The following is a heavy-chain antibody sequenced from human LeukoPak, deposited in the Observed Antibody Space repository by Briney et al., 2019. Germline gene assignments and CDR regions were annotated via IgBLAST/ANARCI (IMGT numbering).Heavy chain of an antibody. J-gene: IGHJ4*02. CDR1: GVTFEDYG. Sequence: PGGSLRLSCTASGVTFEDYGMHWVRQVPGKGLEWVSSVSWNSASIAYADSVRGRFTISRDNAKNSIYLQMHSLRGEDTALYHCAASYGDYAPFENWGQGILVTVSS. V-gene: IGHV3-9*01. D-gene: IGHD4-17*01. CDR3: AASYGDYAPFEN. CDR2: VSWNSASI.